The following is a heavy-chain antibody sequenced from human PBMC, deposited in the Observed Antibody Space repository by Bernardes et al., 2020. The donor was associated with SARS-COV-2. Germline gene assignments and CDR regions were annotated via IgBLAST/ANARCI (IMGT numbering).Heavy chain of an antibody. Sequence: ASVKVSCKASGYTFTGYYMHWVRQAPGQGLEWMGWINPNSGGTNYAQKFQGRVTMTRDTSISTAYMELSRLRSDDTAVYYCARDSVGMRAVASAIDYWGQGTLVTVSS. CDR2: INPNSGGT. CDR1: GYTFTGYY. D-gene: IGHD6-19*01. CDR3: ARDSVGMRAVASAIDY. J-gene: IGHJ4*02. V-gene: IGHV1-2*02.